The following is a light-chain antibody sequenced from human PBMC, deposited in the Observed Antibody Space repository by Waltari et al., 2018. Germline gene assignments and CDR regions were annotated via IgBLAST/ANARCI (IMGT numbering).Light chain of an antibody. CDR3: CSYTTSRTLV. V-gene: IGLV2-14*01. CDR2: EVT. Sequence: QSALTQPASVSGSPGQSITIPCTGTSSDVGYYNYVSWYQQHPDKAPKLIIYEVTNRPSGVSNRLSASKSGNTASLTISGLQAEDEANYFCCSYTTSRTLVFGTGTKVTVL. CDR1: SSDVGYYNY. J-gene: IGLJ1*01.